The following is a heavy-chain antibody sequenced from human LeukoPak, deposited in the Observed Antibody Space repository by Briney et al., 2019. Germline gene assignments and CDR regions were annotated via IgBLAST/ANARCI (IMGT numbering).Heavy chain of an antibody. CDR3: ARDRGYSSGWYRAFDY. CDR1: VCTFSSYA. D-gene: IGHD6-19*01. J-gene: IGHJ4*02. Sequence: SVKVSCKASVCTFSSYAISWVRQAPGQGLEWMGGIIPIFGTANYAQKFQGRVTITADESTSTAYMELSSLRSEDTAVYYCARDRGYSSGWYRAFDYWGQGTLVTVSS. CDR2: IIPIFGTA. V-gene: IGHV1-69*13.